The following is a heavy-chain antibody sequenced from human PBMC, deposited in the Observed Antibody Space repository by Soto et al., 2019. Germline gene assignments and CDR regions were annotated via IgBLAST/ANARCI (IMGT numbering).Heavy chain of an antibody. CDR1: GGSFSGYY. J-gene: IGHJ6*02. CDR3: ARGPIVVVPAAIRPYYYYYGMDV. Sequence: SETLSLTCAVYGGSFSGYYWSWIRQPPGKGLEWIGEINHSGSTNYNPSLKSRVPISVDTSKNQFSPNLSSVTAADTAVYYCARGPIVVVPAAIRPYYYYYGMDVWGQGTTVTVSS. V-gene: IGHV4-34*01. CDR2: INHSGST. D-gene: IGHD2-2*02.